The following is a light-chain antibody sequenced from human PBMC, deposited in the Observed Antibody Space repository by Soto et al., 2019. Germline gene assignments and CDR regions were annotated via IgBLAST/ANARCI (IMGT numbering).Light chain of an antibody. CDR1: TGAVTSGHY. V-gene: IGLV7-46*01. J-gene: IGLJ2*01. CDR2: DTS. Sequence: QAVVTQEPSLTVSPGGTVTLTCGSSTGAVTSGHYPYWFQQKPGQAPRTLIFDTSSKHSWTPARFSGSLLGGKAALTLSGAQPEDEAEFYCLLFDSGARVFGGGTKLTVL. CDR3: LLFDSGARV.